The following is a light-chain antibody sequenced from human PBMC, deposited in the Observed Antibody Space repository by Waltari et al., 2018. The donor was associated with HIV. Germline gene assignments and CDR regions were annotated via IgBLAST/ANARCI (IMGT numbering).Light chain of an antibody. CDR2: DTT. CDR3: GSWDISLNVVV. CDR1: NSYI. J-gene: IGLJ2*01. Sequence: QPVLAQPPSVSAAPGEKVTISCSGSNSYIAWYQQLPGTAPKLVIFDTTKRPSGIPDRFSGSKSATSATLDITGLQTGDEGEYYCGSWDISLNVVVFGGGTKVTVL. V-gene: IGLV1-51*01.